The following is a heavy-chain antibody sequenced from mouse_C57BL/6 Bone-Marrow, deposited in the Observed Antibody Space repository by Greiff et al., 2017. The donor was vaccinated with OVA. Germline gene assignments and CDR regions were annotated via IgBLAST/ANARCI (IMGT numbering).Heavy chain of an antibody. CDR3: ASSELSSFDY. V-gene: IGHV1-19*01. J-gene: IGHJ2*01. CDR2: INPYNGGT. CDR1: GYTFTDYY. Sequence: EVQLQQSGPVLVKPGASVKMSCKASGYTFTDYYMNWVKQSHGKSLEWIGVINPYNGGTSYNQKFKGKATLTVDKSSSTAYMELNSLTSEDSAVYYCASSELSSFDYWGQGTTLTVSS. D-gene: IGHD2-12*01.